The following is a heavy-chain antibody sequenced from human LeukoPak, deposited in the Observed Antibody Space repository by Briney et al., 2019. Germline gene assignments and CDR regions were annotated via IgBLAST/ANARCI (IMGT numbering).Heavy chain of an antibody. J-gene: IGHJ4*02. CDR1: GFTFSSYS. V-gene: IGHV3-21*06. Sequence: GGSLRLSCAASGFTFSSYSKNWVRQAPGRGLEWVSSISGSSTYVYYADSMRGRFTISRDDAKNSLYLQMNSLRAEDTAVYYCARGVSGRYYDFDYWGQGTLVTVSS. D-gene: IGHD1-26*01. CDR2: ISGSSTYV. CDR3: ARGVSGRYYDFDY.